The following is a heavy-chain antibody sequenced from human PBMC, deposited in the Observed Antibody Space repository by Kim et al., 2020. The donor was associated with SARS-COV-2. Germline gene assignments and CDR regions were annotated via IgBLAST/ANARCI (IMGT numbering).Heavy chain of an antibody. V-gene: IGHV4-34*01. Sequence: SETLSLTCAVYGGSFSGYYWSWIRQPPGKGLEWIGEINHSGSTNYNPSLKSRVTISVDTSKNQFSLKLSSVTAADTAVYYCARMAFPSGYSCSWFNNWFDPWGQGTLVTVSS. J-gene: IGHJ5*02. D-gene: IGHD6-13*01. CDR1: GGSFSGYY. CDR3: ARMAFPSGYSCSWFNNWFDP. CDR2: INHSGST.